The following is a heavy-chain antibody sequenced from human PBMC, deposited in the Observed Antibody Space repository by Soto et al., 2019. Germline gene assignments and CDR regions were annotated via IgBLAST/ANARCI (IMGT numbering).Heavy chain of an antibody. J-gene: IGHJ5*02. CDR1: GGSISSYY. CDR2: IYYSGST. Sequence: SETLSLTCTVSGGSISSYYWSWTRQPPGKGLEWIGYIYYSGSTNYNPSLKSRVTISVDTSKNQFSLKLSSVTAADTAVYYCARYNIVLMVYASWFDPWGQGTLVTVSS. V-gene: IGHV4-59*01. D-gene: IGHD2-8*01. CDR3: ARYNIVLMVYASWFDP.